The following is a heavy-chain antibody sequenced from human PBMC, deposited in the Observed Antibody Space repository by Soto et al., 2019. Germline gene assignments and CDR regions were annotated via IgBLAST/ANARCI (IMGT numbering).Heavy chain of an antibody. V-gene: IGHV1-3*01. CDR3: AREYCSGGSCYHY. J-gene: IGHJ4*02. CDR2: ISAGNGNT. Sequence: ASVKVSCKASGYTFTSHTVHWVRQAPGQRPEWMGRISAGNGNTKYSQKFQDRVTITRDTSASTAYMELSSLTSEDTAVYYCAREYCSGGSCYHYWGQGTLVTVSS. D-gene: IGHD2-15*01. CDR1: GYTFTSHT.